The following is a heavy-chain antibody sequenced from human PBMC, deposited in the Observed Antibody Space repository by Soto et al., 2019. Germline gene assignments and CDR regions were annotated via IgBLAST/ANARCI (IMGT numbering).Heavy chain of an antibody. Sequence: LRLSCAASGFTFSSYGMHWVRQAPGKGLEWVAVIWYDGSNKYYADSVKGRFTISRDNSKNTLYLQMNSLRAEDTAAYYCARDRGYDFWSGYYTNYYYYGMDVWGQGTTVTVSS. D-gene: IGHD3-3*01. CDR3: ARDRGYDFWSGYYTNYYYYGMDV. V-gene: IGHV3-33*01. J-gene: IGHJ6*02. CDR2: IWYDGSNK. CDR1: GFTFSSYG.